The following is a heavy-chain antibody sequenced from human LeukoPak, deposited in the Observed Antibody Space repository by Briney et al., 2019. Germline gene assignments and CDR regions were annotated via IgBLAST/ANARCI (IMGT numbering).Heavy chain of an antibody. CDR2: ISGSGGST. D-gene: IGHD3-10*01. CDR1: GFTFSSYA. J-gene: IGHJ4*02. CDR3: AEGEGPHLLLWLDY. V-gene: IGHV3-23*01. Sequence: QPGGSLRLPCAASGFTFSSYAMSWVRQAPGKGLEWVSAISGSGGSTYYADSVKGRFTISRDNSKNTLYLQMNSLRAEDTAVYYCAEGEGPHLLLWLDYWGQGTLVTVSS.